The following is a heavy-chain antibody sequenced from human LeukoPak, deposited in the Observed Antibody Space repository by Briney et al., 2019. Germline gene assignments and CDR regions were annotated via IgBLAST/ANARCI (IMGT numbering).Heavy chain of an antibody. CDR2: ISSSSSYI. D-gene: IGHD3-16*01. Sequence: PGGSLRLSCAASGFTFSRYSMNWVRQAPGEGLEWVSSISSSSSYIYYADSVRGRFTISRDNAKNSLYLQMNSLRAEDTAVYYCARKVGGMGEDYWGQGTLVTVSS. CDR1: GFTFSRYS. V-gene: IGHV3-21*01. J-gene: IGHJ4*02. CDR3: ARKVGGMGEDY.